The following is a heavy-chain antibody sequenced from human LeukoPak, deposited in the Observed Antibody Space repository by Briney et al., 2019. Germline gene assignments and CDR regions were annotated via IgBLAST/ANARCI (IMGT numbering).Heavy chain of an antibody. CDR1: GGSFSGYY. D-gene: IGHD3-10*01. CDR3: ARGRITMVRGVISYFDY. J-gene: IGHJ4*02. Sequence: SETLSLTCAVYGGSFSGYYWSWIRQPPGKGLEWIGEINHSGSTNYNPFLKSRVTISVDTSKNQFSLKLSSVTAADTAVYYCARGRITMVRGVISYFDYWGQGTLVTVSS. CDR2: INHSGST. V-gene: IGHV4-34*01.